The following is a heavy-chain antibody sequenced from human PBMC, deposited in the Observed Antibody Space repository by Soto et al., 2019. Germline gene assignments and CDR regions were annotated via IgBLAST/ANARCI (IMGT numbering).Heavy chain of an antibody. Sequence: ASETLSLTCAVYGGSFSGYYWSWIRQPPGKGLEWIGEINHSGSTNYNPSLKSRVTISVDTSKNQFSLKLSSVTAADTAVYYCARGSGSSLFWYWGQGTLVTVSS. CDR3: ARGSGSSLFWY. J-gene: IGHJ4*02. CDR1: GGSFSGYY. CDR2: INHSGST. V-gene: IGHV4-34*01. D-gene: IGHD1-26*01.